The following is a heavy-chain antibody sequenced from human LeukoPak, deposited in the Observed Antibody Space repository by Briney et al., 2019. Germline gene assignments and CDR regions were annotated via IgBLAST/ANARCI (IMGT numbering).Heavy chain of an antibody. CDR2: IYHSGST. CDR1: DDSINRNSYY. V-gene: IGHV4-39*01. Sequence: SETLSLTCTVSDDSINRNSYYWGWIRQPSGKGLEWIGTIYHSGSTYYNVSLNSRVIISVDTPKNQFSLRLSSVTAADTAVYFCARGLRYFDWLRLNWFDPWGQGTLVTVSS. CDR3: ARGLRYFDWLRLNWFDP. D-gene: IGHD3-9*01. J-gene: IGHJ5*02.